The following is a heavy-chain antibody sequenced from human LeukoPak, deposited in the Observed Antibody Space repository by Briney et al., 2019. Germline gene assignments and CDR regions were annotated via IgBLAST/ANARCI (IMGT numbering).Heavy chain of an antibody. J-gene: IGHJ4*02. D-gene: IGHD1-14*01. CDR1: GFTFSSYE. CDR2: ISSSGSTI. V-gene: IGHV3-48*03. CDR3: ARVRGNQPYHFDY. Sequence: GGSLRLSCAASGFTFSSYEMNWVRQAPGKGLEWVSYISSSGSTIYYADSVKGRFTISRDNAKNSLYLQMNSLRAEDTAVYYCARVRGNQPYHFDYWGQGTLVTVSS.